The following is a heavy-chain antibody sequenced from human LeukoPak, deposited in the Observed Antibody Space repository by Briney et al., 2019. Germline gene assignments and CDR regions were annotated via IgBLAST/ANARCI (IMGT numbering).Heavy chain of an antibody. V-gene: IGHV3-48*02. Sequence: GGSLRLSCVASGFTFSSYSMNWVRQAPGKGLEWVSYISSSSTIYYADSVKGRFTISRDNAKNSLYLQMNSLRDEDTAVYYCARGGPYDFWSGYYYWGQGTLVTVSS. CDR3: ARGGPYDFWSGYYY. J-gene: IGHJ4*02. CDR1: GFTFSSYS. CDR2: ISSSSTI. D-gene: IGHD3-3*01.